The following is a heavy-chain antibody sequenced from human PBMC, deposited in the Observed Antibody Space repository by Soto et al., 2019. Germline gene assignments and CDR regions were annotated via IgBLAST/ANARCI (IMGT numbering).Heavy chain of an antibody. D-gene: IGHD6-13*01. V-gene: IGHV3-30-3*01. CDR2: ISYDGSNK. J-gene: IGHJ6*02. CDR3: ARGKFSGYSSRYGMDV. CDR1: GFTFSSYA. Sequence: GGSLRLSCAASGFTFSSYAMHWVRQAPGKGLEWVAVISYDGSNKYYADSVKGRFTISRDNSKNTLYLQMNSLRAEDTAVYYCARGKFSGYSSRYGMDVWGQGTTVTVS.